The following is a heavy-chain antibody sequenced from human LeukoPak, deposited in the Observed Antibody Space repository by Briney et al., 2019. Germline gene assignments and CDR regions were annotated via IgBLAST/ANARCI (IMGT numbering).Heavy chain of an antibody. CDR2: IKSKTDGGTK. D-gene: IGHD3-10*01. CDR3: TTSMVRGVSATPHY. CDR1: GFTFSNAW. V-gene: IGHV3-15*01. Sequence: GGSLRLSCAASGFTFSNAWMSWVRQAPGKGLEWVGRIKSKTDGGTKDYAAPVKGRFTISRDDSKNTLYLQMNSLKTEDTAVYYCTTSMVRGVSATPHYWGQGTLVTVSS. J-gene: IGHJ4*02.